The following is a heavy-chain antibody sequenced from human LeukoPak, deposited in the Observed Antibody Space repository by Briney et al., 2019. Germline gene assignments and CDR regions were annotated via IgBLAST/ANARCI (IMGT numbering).Heavy chain of an antibody. Sequence: GGSLRLSWAASGFTFSSYGMHWVRQAPGKGLQWVAFISYDGSKKHCADSVQGQCTISRDNSKNTLSLQLNSLRPDDTAVFYCSQGLLSWGQGTLLTVAA. CDR3: SQGLLS. CDR1: GFTFSSYG. J-gene: IGHJ5*02. V-gene: IGHV3-30*02. CDR2: ISYDGSKK.